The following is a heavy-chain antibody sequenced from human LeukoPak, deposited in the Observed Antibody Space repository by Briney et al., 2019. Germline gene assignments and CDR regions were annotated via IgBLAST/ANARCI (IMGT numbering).Heavy chain of an antibody. J-gene: IGHJ4*02. CDR3: ARGPRAAADDY. D-gene: IGHD6-13*01. Sequence: ASVKVSCKASGYTFINFAINWGRQAPGQRPEWMGWINAYNGNTKYSQKFQDRVTITWDTSASTAYMELTNLTSEDTAVYYCARGPRAAADDYWGQGSLVTVSS. CDR2: INAYNGNT. V-gene: IGHV1-3*01. CDR1: GYTFINFA.